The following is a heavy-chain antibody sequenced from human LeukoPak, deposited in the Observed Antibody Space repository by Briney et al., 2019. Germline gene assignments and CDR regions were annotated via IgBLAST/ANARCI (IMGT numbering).Heavy chain of an antibody. Sequence: PSEALSLTCTVSGGSLSSYYWSWIRQPPGKGGECIGYIYYSGSTNYNASLKSRVTISVDTSKNQFSLKLSSVTAADTAVYYCARRGSSGWYDYWGQGTLVTVSS. J-gene: IGHJ4*02. CDR2: IYYSGST. D-gene: IGHD6-19*01. V-gene: IGHV4-59*08. CDR1: GGSLSSYY. CDR3: ARRGSSGWYDY.